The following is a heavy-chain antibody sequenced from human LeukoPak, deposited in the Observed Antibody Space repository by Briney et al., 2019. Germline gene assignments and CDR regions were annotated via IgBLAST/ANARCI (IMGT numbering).Heavy chain of an antibody. D-gene: IGHD3-22*01. V-gene: IGHV3-48*01. CDR2: ISSSSSTI. CDR3: ARGPNSSGYYSHPFDY. J-gene: IGHJ4*02. Sequence: GGSLRLSCAPSGFTFSSSSMNWVRQAPGRGLEWVSYISSSSSTIYYADSVKGRFTISRDNAKNSLYLQMNSLRAEDTAVYYCARGPNSSGYYSHPFDYWGQGTLVTVSS. CDR1: GFTFSSSS.